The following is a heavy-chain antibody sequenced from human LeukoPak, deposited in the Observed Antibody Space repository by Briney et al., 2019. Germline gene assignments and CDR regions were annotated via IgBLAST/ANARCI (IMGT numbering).Heavy chain of an antibody. V-gene: IGHV3-30*02. Sequence: PGGSLRLSCAASGFTFSSYGMHWVRQAPGKGLEWVAFIRYDGSNKYYADSVKGRFTISRDNSKNTLYLQMNSLRAEATAVYYWAKDRAAPDAFDIWGQGTMVTVSS. CDR2: IRYDGSNK. CDR1: GFTFSSYG. CDR3: AKDRAAPDAFDI. J-gene: IGHJ3*02.